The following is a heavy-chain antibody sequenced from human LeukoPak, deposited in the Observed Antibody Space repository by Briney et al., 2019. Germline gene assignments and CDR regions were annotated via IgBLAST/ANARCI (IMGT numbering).Heavy chain of an antibody. Sequence: PSETLSLTCTVSGYSISSGYYWGWIRQPPGKGLEWIARIYHSGSTDYNSSLKSRVTTSVDTSKNQFSLNLSSVTAADTAVYYCARVSTNWFDPRGQGTLVTVSS. CDR1: GYSISSGYY. CDR2: IYHSGST. J-gene: IGHJ5*02. CDR3: ARVSTNWFDP. D-gene: IGHD2-21*01. V-gene: IGHV4-38-2*02.